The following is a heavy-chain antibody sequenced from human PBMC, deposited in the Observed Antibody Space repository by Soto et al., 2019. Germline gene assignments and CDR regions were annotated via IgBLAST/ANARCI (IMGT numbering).Heavy chain of an antibody. CDR2: IYSGGST. CDR1: GFTVSSNY. D-gene: IGHD3-22*01. Sequence: PGGSLRLSCAASGFTVSSNYMSWVRQAPGKGLEWVSVIYSGGSTYYADSVKGRFTISRDNSKNTLYLQMNSPRAEDTAVYYCARALPGYYDSSGYYYFDYWGQGTLVTVSS. J-gene: IGHJ4*02. CDR3: ARALPGYYDSSGYYYFDY. V-gene: IGHV3-53*01.